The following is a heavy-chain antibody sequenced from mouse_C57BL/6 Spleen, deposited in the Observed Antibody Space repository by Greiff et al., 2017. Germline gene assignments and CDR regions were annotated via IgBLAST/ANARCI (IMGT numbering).Heavy chain of an antibody. D-gene: IGHD2-4*01. CDR2: IYPGDGDT. V-gene: IGHV1-82*01. Sequence: QVQLQQSGPELVKPGASVKISCKASGYAFSSSWMNWVKQRPGKGLEWIGRIYPGDGDTNYNGKFKGKATLTADKSSSTAYMQLSSLTSEDSAVYFCASSMITTGNYFDYWGQGTTLTVSS. CDR1: GYAFSSSW. J-gene: IGHJ2*01. CDR3: ASSMITTGNYFDY.